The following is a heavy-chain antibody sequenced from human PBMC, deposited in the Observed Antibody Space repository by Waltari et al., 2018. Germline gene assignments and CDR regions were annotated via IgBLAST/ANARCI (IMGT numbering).Heavy chain of an antibody. V-gene: IGHV3-23*01. CDR1: GFTFSSYA. J-gene: IGHJ4*02. CDR3: AKDGSLTYDFWSGYQGGLDY. Sequence: EVQLLESGGGLVQPGGSLRLSCAASGFTFSSYAMSWVRRAPGGGLEWVSAISGSGGSTYYADSMKGRFTISRDNSKNTLYLQMNSLRAEDTAVYYCAKDGSLTYDFWSGYQGGLDYWGQGTLVTVSS. CDR2: ISGSGGST. D-gene: IGHD3-3*01.